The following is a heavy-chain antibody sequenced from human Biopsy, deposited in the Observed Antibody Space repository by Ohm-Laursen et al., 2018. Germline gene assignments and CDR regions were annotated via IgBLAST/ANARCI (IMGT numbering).Heavy chain of an antibody. D-gene: IGHD4/OR15-4a*01. J-gene: IGHJ3*01. CDR2: FSHTGTT. CDR3: ARGPYGDNAGAFDV. V-gene: IGHV4-34*01. CDR1: GGFFSGYD. Sequence: SDTLSLTCPVDGGFFSGYDWTWIRQPPGKGLEWVGEFSHTGTTIYNPSLKSRLTISVDKSKNHFSLRLTPVTAADTATYFCARGPYGDNAGAFDVWGQGTVVTVSS.